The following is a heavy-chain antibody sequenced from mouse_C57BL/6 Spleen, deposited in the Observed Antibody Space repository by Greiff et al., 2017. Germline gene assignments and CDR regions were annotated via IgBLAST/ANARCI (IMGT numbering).Heavy chain of an antibody. CDR1: GFTFSNYW. CDR3: TVITTVVQDYFDY. CDR2: IRLKSDNYAT. Sequence: EVKVEESGGGLVQPGGSMKLSCVASGFTFSNYWMNWVRQSPEKGLEWVAQIRLKSDNYATHYAESVKGRFTISRDDSKSSVYLQMNNLRAEDTGIYYCTVITTVVQDYFDYWGQGTTLTVSS. D-gene: IGHD1-1*01. V-gene: IGHV6-3*01. J-gene: IGHJ2*01.